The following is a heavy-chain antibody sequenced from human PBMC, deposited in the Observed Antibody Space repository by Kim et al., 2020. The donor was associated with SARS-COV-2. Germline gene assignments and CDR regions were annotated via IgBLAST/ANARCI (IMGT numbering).Heavy chain of an antibody. V-gene: IGHV3-23*01. Sequence: GGSLRLSCAASGFTFSSYAMSWVRQAPGKGLEWVSAISGSGGSTYYADSVKGRFTISRDNSKNTLYLQMNSLRAEDTAVYYCAKDPAVYYDSSGYYRDYWGQGTLVTVSS. CDR3: AKDPAVYYDSSGYYRDY. J-gene: IGHJ4*02. CDR2: ISGSGGST. D-gene: IGHD3-22*01. CDR1: GFTFSSYA.